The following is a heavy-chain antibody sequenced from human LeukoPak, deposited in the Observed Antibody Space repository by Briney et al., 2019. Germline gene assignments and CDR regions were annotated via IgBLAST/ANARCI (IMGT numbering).Heavy chain of an antibody. D-gene: IGHD7-27*01. J-gene: IGHJ4*02. CDR1: GYIFNGYY. Sequence: ASVKVYCKTSGYIFNGYYIQWVRHAPGQGLEWMGSINCDSGGTDYSHRFQGRVTMTRDRSITTVYMELSKLSFDDTAVYYCARGYRTGDMTIFAYWGQGTLVTVSS. CDR2: INCDSGGT. CDR3: ARGYRTGDMTIFAY. V-gene: IGHV1-2*02.